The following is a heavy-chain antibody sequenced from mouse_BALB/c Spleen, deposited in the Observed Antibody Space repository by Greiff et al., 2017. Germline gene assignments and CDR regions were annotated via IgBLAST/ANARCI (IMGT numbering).Heavy chain of an antibody. V-gene: IGHV1S137*01. CDR3: ARPGSSYDNYYAMDY. D-gene: IGHD1-1*01. Sequence: LVESGAELVRPGVSVKISCKGSGYTFTDYAMHWVKQSHAKSLEWIGVISTYYGDASYNQKFKGKATMTVDKSSSTAYMELARLTSEDSAIYYCARPGSSYDNYYAMDYWGQGTSVTVSS. CDR1: GYTFTDYA. J-gene: IGHJ4*01. CDR2: ISTYYGDA.